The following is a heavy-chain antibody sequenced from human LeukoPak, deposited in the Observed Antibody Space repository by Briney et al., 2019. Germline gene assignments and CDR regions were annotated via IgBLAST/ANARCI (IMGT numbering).Heavy chain of an antibody. V-gene: IGHV3-30-3*01. J-gene: IGHJ4*02. CDR3: ARDGYYDFWSGYYIAYYFDY. Sequence: PGGSLRLSCAASGFTFSSYAMHWVRQAPGKGLEWVAVISYDGSNKYYADSVKGRFTISRDNSKNTLYLQMNSLGAEDTAVYYCARDGYYDFWSGYYIAYYFDYWGQGTLVTVSS. CDR2: ISYDGSNK. CDR1: GFTFSSYA. D-gene: IGHD3-3*01.